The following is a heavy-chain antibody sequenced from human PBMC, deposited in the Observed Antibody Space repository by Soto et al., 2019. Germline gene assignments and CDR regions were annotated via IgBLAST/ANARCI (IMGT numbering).Heavy chain of an antibody. J-gene: IGHJ6*02. CDR2: ISYDGSNK. D-gene: IGHD1-26*01. Sequence: PGGSLRLSCAASGFTVSSNYMSWVRQAPGKGLEWVAVISYDGSNKYYADSVKGRFTISRDNSKNTLYLQMNSLRAEDTAVYYCAKDRPSGSRPYYYGMDVWGQGTTVTVSS. CDR3: AKDRPSGSRPYYYGMDV. CDR1: GFTVSSNY. V-gene: IGHV3-30*18.